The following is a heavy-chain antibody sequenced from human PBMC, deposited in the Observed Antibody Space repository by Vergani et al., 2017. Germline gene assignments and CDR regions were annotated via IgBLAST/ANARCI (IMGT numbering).Heavy chain of an antibody. CDR1: GGSISSYY. CDR2: IYYSGST. CDR3: ARVVATIYFDY. D-gene: IGHD5-12*01. V-gene: IGHV4-59*12. J-gene: IGHJ4*02. Sequence: QVQLQESGPGLVKPSETLSLTCTVSGGSISSYYWSWIRQPPGKGLEWIGYIYYSGSTYYNPSLKSRVTISVDTSKNQFSLKLSSVTAADTAVYYCARVVATIYFDYWGQGTLVTVSS.